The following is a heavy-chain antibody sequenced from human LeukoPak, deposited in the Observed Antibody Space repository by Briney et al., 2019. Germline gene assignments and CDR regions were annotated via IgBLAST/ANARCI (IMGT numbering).Heavy chain of an antibody. Sequence: PSRTLSLTCTVSGGSISSGGYYWSWIRQHPGKGLEWIGYIYYSGSTYYNPSLKSRVTISVDTSKNQFSLKLSSVTAADTAVYYCARDNHGDYNNWLDPWGQGTLVTVSS. V-gene: IGHV4-31*03. CDR3: ARDNHGDYNNWLDP. CDR1: GGSISSGGYY. CDR2: IYYSGST. D-gene: IGHD4-17*01. J-gene: IGHJ5*02.